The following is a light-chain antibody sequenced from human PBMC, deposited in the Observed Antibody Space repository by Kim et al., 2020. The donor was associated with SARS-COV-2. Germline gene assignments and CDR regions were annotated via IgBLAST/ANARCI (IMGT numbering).Light chain of an antibody. CDR1: QSVRNSY. CDR2: GAS. CDR3: QQYDRSPRT. V-gene: IGKV3-20*01. J-gene: IGKJ1*01. Sequence: SPGERATLSGRASQSVRNSYLAWYQQKPGQAPRLLIYGASARATGIPDRFSGSGSGTDFTLSISRLEPEDFAVYYCQQYDRSPRTFGQGTKVEI.